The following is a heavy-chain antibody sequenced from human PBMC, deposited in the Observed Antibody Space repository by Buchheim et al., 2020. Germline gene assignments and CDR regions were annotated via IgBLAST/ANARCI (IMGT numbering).Heavy chain of an antibody. Sequence: EVQLVESGGGLVKPGGSLRLPCAVSGYTFINAWMSWVRQAPGKGLEWVGRLVSRTDGGTTDYAAPVKGRFTISRADSKSTLYLQMNSLRTEDTAVYYCATDPEWGHWGQGTL. V-gene: IGHV3-15*04. CDR2: LVSRTDGGTT. CDR3: ATDPEWGH. D-gene: IGHD1-26*01. CDR1: GYTFINAW. J-gene: IGHJ4*02.